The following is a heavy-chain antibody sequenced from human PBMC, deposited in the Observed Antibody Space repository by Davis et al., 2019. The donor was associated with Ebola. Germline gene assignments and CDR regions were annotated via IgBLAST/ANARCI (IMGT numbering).Heavy chain of an antibody. CDR2: ISGSGGST. Sequence: GESLKISCAASGFTFSSYWMSWVRQAPGKGLEWVSAISGSGGSTYYADSVKGRFTISRDNAKNSLYLQMNSLRAEDTAVYYCARKSPVDAFDIWGQGTMVTVSS. CDR1: GFTFSSYW. V-gene: IGHV3-23*01. CDR3: ARKSPVDAFDI. J-gene: IGHJ3*02.